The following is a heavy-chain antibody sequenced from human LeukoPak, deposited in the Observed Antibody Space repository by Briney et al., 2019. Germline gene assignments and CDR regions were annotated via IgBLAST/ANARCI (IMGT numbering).Heavy chain of an antibody. V-gene: IGHV1-8*02. CDR1: GYTFTSNYD. CDR3: ARENVNRDISWGDYYYGMDV. J-gene: IGHJ6*02. D-gene: IGHD2-15*01. Sequence: GASVKVSCKASGYTFTSNYDIVWVRQATGQGLEWMGWMNPNSGNTDYPQKFQGRVTMTRDTSISTAYMELSSLRSEDTAVYYCARENVNRDISWGDYYYGMDVWGQGTTVTVSS. CDR2: MNPNSGNT.